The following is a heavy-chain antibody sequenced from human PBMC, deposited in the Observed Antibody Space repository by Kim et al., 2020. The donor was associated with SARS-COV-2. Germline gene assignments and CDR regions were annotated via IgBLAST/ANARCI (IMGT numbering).Heavy chain of an antibody. CDR3: ARDRPGTYLDY. D-gene: IGHD1-1*01. V-gene: IGHV3-53*01. Sequence: DYVDSRKGRFTLSRARSRDTLYLQMNSLRVEDTAVYYCARDRPGTYLDYWGQGTLVTVSP. J-gene: IGHJ4*02.